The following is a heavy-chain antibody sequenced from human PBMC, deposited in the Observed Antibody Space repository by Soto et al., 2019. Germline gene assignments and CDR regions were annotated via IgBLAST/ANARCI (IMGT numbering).Heavy chain of an antibody. D-gene: IGHD3-16*01. CDR1: GGSVSSGSYY. V-gene: IGHV4-61*01. CDR3: ARDRGRWLQKYYFDY. Sequence: SETLSLTCTVSGGSVSSGSYYWSWIRQPPGKGLEWIGYIYYSGSTNYNPSLKSRVTISVDTSKNQFSLKLSSVTAADTAVYYCARDRGRWLQKYYFDYWGQGTLVTVSS. J-gene: IGHJ4*02. CDR2: IYYSGST.